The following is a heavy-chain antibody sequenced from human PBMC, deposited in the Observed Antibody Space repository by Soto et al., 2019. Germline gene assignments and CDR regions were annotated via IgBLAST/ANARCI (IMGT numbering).Heavy chain of an antibody. D-gene: IGHD3-3*01. V-gene: IGHV3-21*06. CDR1: TFSMYS. Sequence: EVQVVESGGGLVKPGGSLRLSCTFTFSMYSMNWVRQAPGKGLEGVASISSGSAYIKYAESVKGRFTISRDNAKNSLHLQMNRMRAEDTAIYHWESDQGGSYDGRFDPWGQGTLVTVSS. J-gene: IGHJ5*02. CDR3: ESDQGGSYDGRFDP. CDR2: ISSGSAYI.